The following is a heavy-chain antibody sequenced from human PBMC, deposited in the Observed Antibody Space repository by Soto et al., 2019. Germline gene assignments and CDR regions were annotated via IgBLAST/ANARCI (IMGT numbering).Heavy chain of an antibody. CDR3: AREPNYFDY. CDR2: ISAYNGNT. V-gene: IGHV1-18*01. CDR1: GYTFTSYG. J-gene: IGHJ4*02. Sequence: QVQLVQSGADVKKPGASVKVSCKASGYTFTSYGISWVRQSPGQVPEGMGWISAYNGNTKYAQTLQGRVTMTTDTSTSTAYMELRSLRSADTDVYYCAREPNYFDYWGQGTLVTVSS.